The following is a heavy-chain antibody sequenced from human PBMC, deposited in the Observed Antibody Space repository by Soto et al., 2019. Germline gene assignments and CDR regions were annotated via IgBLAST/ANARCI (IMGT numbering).Heavy chain of an antibody. CDR1: GYSFTSYW. J-gene: IGHJ6*02. CDR3: ARRGYSYGLGYYYYGMDV. Sequence: PGESLKISCKGSGYSFTSYWISWVRQMPGKGLEWMGRIDPSDSYTNYSPSFQGHVTISADKSISTAYLQWSSLKASDTAMYYCARRGYSYGLGYYYYGMDVWGQGTTVTVS. V-gene: IGHV5-10-1*01. D-gene: IGHD5-18*01. CDR2: IDPSDSYT.